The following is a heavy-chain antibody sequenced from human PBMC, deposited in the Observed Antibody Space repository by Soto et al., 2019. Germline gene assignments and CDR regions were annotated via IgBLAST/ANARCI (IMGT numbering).Heavy chain of an antibody. V-gene: IGHV3-23*01. J-gene: IGHJ4*02. CDR2: ITDTGGDS. D-gene: IGHD3-10*01. Sequence: PGGSLRLSCTASGFTFSSNAMSWVRQAPGKGLEWVSVITDTGGDSLYADSVRGRFTIPRDNSKKTLYLQMNSLRAEDTAIYYCARASGESYPGSRVFDSWGQGTRVTVSS. CDR3: ARASGESYPGSRVFDS. CDR1: GFTFSSNA.